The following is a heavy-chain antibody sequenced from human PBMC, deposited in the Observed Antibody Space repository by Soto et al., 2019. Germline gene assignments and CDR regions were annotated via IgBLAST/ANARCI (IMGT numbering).Heavy chain of an antibody. Sequence: QVQLQESGPGLVKPSETLSLTCTVSGGSISSYYWSWLRQPPGKGLECIGYIYYSGSTNYNPSLKSRVTISVDTSKNQFSLRLTSVTAADTAVYYCARAWWIYFDYWGQGTLVTVSS. CDR2: IYYSGST. V-gene: IGHV4-59*01. J-gene: IGHJ4*02. D-gene: IGHD2-15*01. CDR3: ARAWWIYFDY. CDR1: GGSISSYY.